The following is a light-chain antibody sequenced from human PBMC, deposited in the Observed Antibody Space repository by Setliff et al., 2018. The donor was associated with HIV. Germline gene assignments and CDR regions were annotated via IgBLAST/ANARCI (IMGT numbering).Light chain of an antibody. J-gene: IGLJ3*02. CDR1: SSDVGSYNL. V-gene: IGLV2-23*02. CDR2: EVN. Sequence: QSALTQPASVSGSPGQSITISCTGTSSDVGSYNLVSWYQQNPGKAPKLMIYEVNKWPSGVSNRFSGSKSGNTASLTVSGLQAEDEAEYYCCSYAGSSTWVFGGGTKVTVL. CDR3: CSYAGSSTWV.